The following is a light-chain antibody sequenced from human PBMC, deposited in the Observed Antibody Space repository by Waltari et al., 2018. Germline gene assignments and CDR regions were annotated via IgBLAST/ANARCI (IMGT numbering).Light chain of an antibody. CDR1: SGSIASND. V-gene: IGLV6-57*01. J-gene: IGLJ2*01. CDR2: EDN. Sequence: NFMLTQPHSVSESPGKTVTISCTSSSGSIASNDVQWYPQRPGSSPTTVIYEDNQRPSGVPDRFSGSIDSSSNSASLTISGLKTEDEADYYCQSYDSTYVVFGGGTKLTVL. CDR3: QSYDSTYVV.